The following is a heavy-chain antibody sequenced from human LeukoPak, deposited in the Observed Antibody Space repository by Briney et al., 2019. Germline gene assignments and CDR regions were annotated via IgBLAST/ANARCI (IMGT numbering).Heavy chain of an antibody. CDR2: ISGSGGDT. CDR3: ARGQIGVAGLDY. Sequence: PGGSLRLSCAASGFTFSSYAMSWVRQAPGKGLEWVSAISGSGGDTYYADSVKGRFTISRDNSKNAIYLQMNSLRVEDTAIYYCARGQIGVAGLDYWGQGTLVTVSS. J-gene: IGHJ4*02. D-gene: IGHD6-19*01. CDR1: GFTFSSYA. V-gene: IGHV3-23*01.